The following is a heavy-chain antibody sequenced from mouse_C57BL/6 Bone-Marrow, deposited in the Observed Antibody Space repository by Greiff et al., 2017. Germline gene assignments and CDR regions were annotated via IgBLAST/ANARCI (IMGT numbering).Heavy chain of an antibody. J-gene: IGHJ4*01. Sequence: VQLKESGPGLVKPSQSLSLTCSVTGYSITSGYYWNWIRQFPGNKLEWMGYISYDGSNNYNPSLKNRISITRDTSKNQFFLKLNSVTTEDTATYYCARVPYGPYAMDYWGQGTSVTVSS. V-gene: IGHV3-6*01. D-gene: IGHD1-1*01. CDR1: GYSITSGYY. CDR3: ARVPYGPYAMDY. CDR2: ISYDGSN.